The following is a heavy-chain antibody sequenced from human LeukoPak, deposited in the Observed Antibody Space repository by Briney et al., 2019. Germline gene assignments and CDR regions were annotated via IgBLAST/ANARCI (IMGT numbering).Heavy chain of an antibody. CDR2: ISAYNGNT. J-gene: IGHJ4*02. D-gene: IGHD1-26*01. V-gene: IGHV1-18*01. Sequence: ASVKVSCKASGYXFTSYGISWVRQAPGQGLEWMGWISAYNGNTNYAQKLQGRVTMTTDTSTSTAYMELRSLRSDDTAVYYCARDRDSGSYYGSGYWGQGTLVTVSS. CDR1: GYXFTSYG. CDR3: ARDRDSGSYYGSGY.